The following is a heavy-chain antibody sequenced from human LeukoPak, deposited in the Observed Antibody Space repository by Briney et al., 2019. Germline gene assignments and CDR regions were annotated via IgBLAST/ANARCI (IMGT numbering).Heavy chain of an antibody. Sequence: PGRSLRLSCAASGFTFSSYGMHWVRQAPGKGLELVAVISYDGSNKYYADSVKGRFTISRDNSKNPLYLQMNSLRAEDTAVYYCAKDHSPFSYDSSGYYFDYWGQGTLVTVSS. CDR3: AKDHSPFSYDSSGYYFDY. J-gene: IGHJ4*02. CDR2: ISYDGSNK. CDR1: GFTFSSYG. D-gene: IGHD3-22*01. V-gene: IGHV3-30*18.